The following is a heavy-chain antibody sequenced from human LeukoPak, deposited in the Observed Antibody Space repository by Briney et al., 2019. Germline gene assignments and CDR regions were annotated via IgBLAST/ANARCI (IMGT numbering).Heavy chain of an antibody. CDR2: IWNDGSNG. D-gene: IGHD6-13*01. J-gene: IGHJ4*02. V-gene: IGHV3-33*01. CDR1: GFSISNYG. CDR3: ARDREAAADLGY. Sequence: GRSLRLSCAASGFSISNYGMHWVRQAPGKGLELVAIIWNDGSNGYYADSVKGRFTISRDNSKNTLYLQMNSLRVEDTAVYYCARDREAAADLGYWGQGTLVTVSS.